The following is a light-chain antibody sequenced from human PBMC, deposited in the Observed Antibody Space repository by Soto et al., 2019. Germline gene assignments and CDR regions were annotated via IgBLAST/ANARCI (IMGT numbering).Light chain of an antibody. V-gene: IGKV1-9*01. Sequence: DIQLTQSPSFLSASVGDRVTITCRASQGISSYLAWYQQKPGKAPKLLIYKASSLESGVPSRFSGSGSGTEFTLTISSLQPEDFATYHCQQNYNNPRTFGQGTKVDIK. CDR1: QGISSY. J-gene: IGKJ2*01. CDR2: KAS. CDR3: QQNYNNPRT.